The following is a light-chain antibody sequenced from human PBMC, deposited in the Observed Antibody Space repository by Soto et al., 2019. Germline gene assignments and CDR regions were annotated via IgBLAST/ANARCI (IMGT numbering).Light chain of an antibody. CDR1: QSVSSN. J-gene: IGKJ4*01. CDR3: QQYNNSPLT. V-gene: IGKV3-15*01. CDR2: GAS. Sequence: EIVMTQSPATLSVSPWERATLSCRASQSVSSNLAWYHQKPGQAPRPLIYGASTRATGIPARFSGSGSGTEFTLTISSLQSEDFAVYYCQQYNNSPLTFGGGTKVDI.